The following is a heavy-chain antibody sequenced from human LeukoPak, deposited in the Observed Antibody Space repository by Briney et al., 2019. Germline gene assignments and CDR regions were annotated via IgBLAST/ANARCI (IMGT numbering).Heavy chain of an antibody. CDR1: GFTFSVSW. J-gene: IGHJ4*02. Sequence: GGSLRLSCAASGFTFSVSWMSWVRQAPGKGLEWVALIKSNIDGVATTDYTAPVKGRFTISRDDSKSTLYLQMDSLKTEDTAVYYCTTDPYYYDSSGQFDYWGQGTLVTVSS. V-gene: IGHV3-15*01. CDR2: IKSNIDGVATT. CDR3: TTDPYYYDSSGQFDY. D-gene: IGHD3-22*01.